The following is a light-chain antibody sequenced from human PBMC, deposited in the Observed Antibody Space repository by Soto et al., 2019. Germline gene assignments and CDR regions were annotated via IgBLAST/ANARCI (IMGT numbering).Light chain of an antibody. J-gene: IGKJ1*01. CDR1: QSISSW. CDR2: EAS. Sequence: DLQMTQFPSTLSASVGDRVTISCRASQSISSWLAWYQQKPGKAPKLLIYEASSLQSGVPSRFSGSGSGTEFTLTISSLQPDDSATYYCQQYNSYPWTFGQGTKVEIK. V-gene: IGKV1-5*01. CDR3: QQYNSYPWT.